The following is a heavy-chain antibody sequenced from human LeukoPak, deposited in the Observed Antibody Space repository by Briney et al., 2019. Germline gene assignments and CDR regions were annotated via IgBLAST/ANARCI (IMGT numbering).Heavy chain of an antibody. V-gene: IGHV3-7*01. CDR2: IKQDGSEK. CDR1: GFTFSSYW. J-gene: IGHJ4*02. Sequence: GGSLRISCAASGFTFSSYWMTLVRPAPGRGLEWVASIKQDGSEKYYVDSVKGRFTISRDNAKNSLYLQMNSLRAEDTAVYYCARDRTFASWGQGTLVTVSS. D-gene: IGHD3-16*01. CDR3: ARDRTFAS.